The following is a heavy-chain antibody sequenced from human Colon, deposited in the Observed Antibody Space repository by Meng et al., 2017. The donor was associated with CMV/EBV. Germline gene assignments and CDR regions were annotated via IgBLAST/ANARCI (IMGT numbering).Heavy chain of an antibody. Sequence: GGSLRLSCAASGFSFDSYWMKWVRQAPGKGLEWVANINQDGSNKYYADSVKGRFTISRDNSKNTLYLQMNSLRAEDTAVYYCARERSYEWEPNYYYYYGMDVWGQGTTVTVSS. CDR2: INQDGSNK. V-gene: IGHV3-7*01. CDR3: ARERSYEWEPNYYYYYGMDV. D-gene: IGHD1-26*01. CDR1: GFSFDSYW. J-gene: IGHJ6*02.